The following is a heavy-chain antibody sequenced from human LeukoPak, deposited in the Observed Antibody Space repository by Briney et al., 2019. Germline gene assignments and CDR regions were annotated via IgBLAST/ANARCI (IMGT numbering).Heavy chain of an antibody. D-gene: IGHD4-11*01. Sequence: SETLSLTCTVSGGSISSSSYCWVWIRQPPGEGLEWIGTIYYSGSTYYNPSLKSRVTISVDTSKNQFSLNLRSVTAADTAVYYCARHGGPTYYYYYMDVWGKGTTVTVSS. CDR3: ARHGGPTYYYYYMDV. CDR1: GGSISSSSYC. V-gene: IGHV4-39*01. CDR2: IYYSGST. J-gene: IGHJ6*03.